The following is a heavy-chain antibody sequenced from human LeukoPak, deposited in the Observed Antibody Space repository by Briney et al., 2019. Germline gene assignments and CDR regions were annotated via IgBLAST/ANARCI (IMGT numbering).Heavy chain of an antibody. J-gene: IGHJ5*02. CDR1: GFTFSSYA. CDR3: AKEAVRYFDWLCPNWFDP. CDR2: ISGSGGST. D-gene: IGHD3-9*01. Sequence: GGSLRVSCAAPGFTFSSYAMSWVRQAPGKGLEWVSAISGSGGSTYYADSVKGRFTISRDNSKNTLYLQMNSLRAEDTAVYYCAKEAVRYFDWLCPNWFDPWGQGTLVTVSS. V-gene: IGHV3-23*01.